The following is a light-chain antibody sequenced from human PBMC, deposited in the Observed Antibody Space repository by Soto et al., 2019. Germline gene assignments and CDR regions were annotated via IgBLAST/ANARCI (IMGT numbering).Light chain of an antibody. CDR2: DVS. Sequence: QSALTQPASVSGSPGQSITISCTGISSDVGDYNYVSWYQQHPGKAPKLMLYDVSNRPSGISNRFSGSKSGNTASLTISGLQAEDEADYYCSSYTSSSTLFGTGTKLTVL. V-gene: IGLV2-14*01. CDR1: SSDVGDYNY. J-gene: IGLJ1*01. CDR3: SSYTSSSTL.